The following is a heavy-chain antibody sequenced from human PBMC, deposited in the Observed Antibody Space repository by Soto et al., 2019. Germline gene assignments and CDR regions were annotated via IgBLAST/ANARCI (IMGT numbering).Heavy chain of an antibody. CDR3: ARGIVGASPTSYYFDY. V-gene: IGHV4-38-2*01. Sequence: XATLSLTCAVSGYSISSGYYWGCIRQPPGKGLEWIGSIYHSGSTYYNPSPKSRVTISVDTSKNQFSLKLSSVTAADTAVYYCARGIVGASPTSYYFDYWGQGTLVTVSS. D-gene: IGHD1-26*01. CDR2: IYHSGST. CDR1: GYSISSGYY. J-gene: IGHJ4*02.